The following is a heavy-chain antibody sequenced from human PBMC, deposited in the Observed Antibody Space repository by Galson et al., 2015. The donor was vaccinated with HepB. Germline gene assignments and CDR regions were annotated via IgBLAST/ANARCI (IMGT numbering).Heavy chain of an antibody. CDR3: ARDLDRSVGGFLELGKESWFDP. D-gene: IGHD7-27*01. Sequence: SVKVSCKASGYTFTSYYMHWVRQAPGQGLEWMGIINPSGGSTSYAQKFQGRVTMTRDTSTSTVYMELSSLRSEDTAVYYCARDLDRSVGGFLELGKESWFDPWGQGTLVTVSS. J-gene: IGHJ5*02. CDR2: INPSGGST. CDR1: GYTFTSYY. V-gene: IGHV1-46*01.